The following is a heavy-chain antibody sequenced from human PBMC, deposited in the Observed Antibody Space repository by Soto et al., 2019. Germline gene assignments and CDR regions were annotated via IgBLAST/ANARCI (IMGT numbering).Heavy chain of an antibody. D-gene: IGHD3-9*01. CDR1: GFTFSSYS. Sequence: GGSLRLSCAASGFTFSSYSMNWVRQAPGKGLEWVSSISSSSSYIYYADSVKGRFTISRDNAKNSLYLQMNSLRAEDTAVYYCARGHQLRYFDWTENWFDPWGQGTLVTVSS. J-gene: IGHJ5*02. CDR2: ISSSSSYI. V-gene: IGHV3-21*01. CDR3: ARGHQLRYFDWTENWFDP.